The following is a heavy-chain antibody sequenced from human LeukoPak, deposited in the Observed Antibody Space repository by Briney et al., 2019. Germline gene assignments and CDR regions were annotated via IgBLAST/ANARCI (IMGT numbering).Heavy chain of an antibody. CDR2: IRFDGSTK. J-gene: IGHJ4*02. V-gene: IGHV3-30*02. Sequence: GGSRRLSCVASGITFRSSSMHWVRQAPGKGLEWLAFIRFDGSTKYYADSVKGRFTVSRDKSKSTLYLQMNSLRAEDTAVYYCAQPDFWGQGTLVTVSS. CDR1: GITFRSSS. CDR3: AQPDF.